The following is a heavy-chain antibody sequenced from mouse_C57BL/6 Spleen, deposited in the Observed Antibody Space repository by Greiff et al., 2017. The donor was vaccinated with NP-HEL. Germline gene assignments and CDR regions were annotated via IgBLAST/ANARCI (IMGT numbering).Heavy chain of an antibody. J-gene: IGHJ3*01. CDR3: ARRDGYPFAY. V-gene: IGHV5-17*01. CDR2: ISSGSSTI. Sequence: DVKLVESGGGLVQPGGSLKLSCAASGFTFSDYGMHWVRQAPEKGLEWVAYISSGSSTIYYADTVKGRFTISRDNAKNTLFLQMTSLRSEDTAMYYCARRDGYPFAYWGQGTLVTVSA. D-gene: IGHD2-3*01. CDR1: GFTFSDYG.